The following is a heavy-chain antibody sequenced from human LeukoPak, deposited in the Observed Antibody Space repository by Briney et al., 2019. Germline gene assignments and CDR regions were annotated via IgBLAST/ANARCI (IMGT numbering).Heavy chain of an antibody. J-gene: IGHJ4*02. CDR3: AKTSAGIRGGYFDY. D-gene: IGHD3-10*01. CDR2: INDSGGNT. CDR1: GFTFSSYA. Sequence: GGSLRLSCAASGFTFSSYAMSWVRQAPGKGLEWVSLINDSGGNTYYADSVKGRFTISRDNSKNTLFLQMSSLSAEDTAVYYCAKTSAGIRGGYFDYWGQGTQVTVSS. V-gene: IGHV3-23*01.